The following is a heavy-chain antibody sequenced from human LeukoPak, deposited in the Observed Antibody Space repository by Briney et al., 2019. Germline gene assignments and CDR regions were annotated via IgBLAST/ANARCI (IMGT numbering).Heavy chain of an antibody. CDR3: AXXSXSYXDFNNYYYMDV. CDR1: GFTVSSNF. Sequence: GGSLRLSCAASGFTVSSNFMSWVRQAPGKGLEWVSVIYSGGTTYYADSVKGRFTISRDNSKNTMYLQMNSLRAEDTAAYYCAXXSXSYXDFNNYYYMDVWGKGTTVTVSS. D-gene: IGHD3-10*01. J-gene: IGHJ6*03. V-gene: IGHV3-53*01. CDR2: IYSGGTT.